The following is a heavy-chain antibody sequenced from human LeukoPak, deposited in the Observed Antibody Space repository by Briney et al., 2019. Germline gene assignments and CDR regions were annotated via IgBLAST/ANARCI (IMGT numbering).Heavy chain of an antibody. V-gene: IGHV3-30*18. Sequence: GGSLRLSCAASGFTFSSYGMHWVRQAPGKGLEWVAVISYDGSNKYYADSVKGRSTISRDNSKNTLYLQMNSLRAEDTAVYYCANAMVRGGLFDYWGQGTLVTVSS. J-gene: IGHJ4*02. D-gene: IGHD3-10*01. CDR2: ISYDGSNK. CDR3: ANAMVRGGLFDY. CDR1: GFTFSSYG.